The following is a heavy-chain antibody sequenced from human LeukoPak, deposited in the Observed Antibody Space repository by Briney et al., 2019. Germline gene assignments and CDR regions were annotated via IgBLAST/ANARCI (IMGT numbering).Heavy chain of an antibody. CDR1: GFTFDDYA. V-gene: IGHV3-9*01. Sequence: PGGSLRLSCAASGFTFDDYAMHWVRQAPGKGLEWVSGISWNSGSIGYADSVKGQFTISRDNAKNSLYLQMNSRRAEDTALYYCAKGPYYDSSGVDYWGQGTLVTVSS. CDR3: AKGPYYDSSGVDY. D-gene: IGHD3-22*01. J-gene: IGHJ4*02. CDR2: ISWNSGSI.